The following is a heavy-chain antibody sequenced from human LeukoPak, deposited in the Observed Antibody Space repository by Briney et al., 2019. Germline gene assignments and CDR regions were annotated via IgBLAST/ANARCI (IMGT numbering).Heavy chain of an antibody. J-gene: IGHJ4*02. CDR3: AKDDAWLRFGE. V-gene: IGHV3-21*04. D-gene: IGHD3-10*01. CDR1: GFTSSSYS. CDR2: ISSSSSYI. Sequence: PGGSLRLSCAASGFTSSSYSMNWVRQAPGKGLEWVSSISSSSSYIYYADSVKGRFTISRDNSKNTLYLEVISLTAEDTAVYYCAKDDAWLRFGEWSQGTLVTVSS.